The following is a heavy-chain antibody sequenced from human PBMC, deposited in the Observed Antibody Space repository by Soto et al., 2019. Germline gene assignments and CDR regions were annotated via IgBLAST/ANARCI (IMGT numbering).Heavy chain of an antibody. CDR3: ARAARRYYYDSSDFYDALDI. Sequence: SVKVSCKASGGPFNTYTINWVRQAPGQGLEWMGGIIPMFRTERYAQKFQGRVTIIADESTSTAYMELSGLRSEDTAVYYCARAARRYYYDSSDFYDALDIWGQGTLVTVSS. CDR1: GGPFNTYT. V-gene: IGHV1-69*13. CDR2: IIPMFRTE. J-gene: IGHJ3*02. D-gene: IGHD3-22*01.